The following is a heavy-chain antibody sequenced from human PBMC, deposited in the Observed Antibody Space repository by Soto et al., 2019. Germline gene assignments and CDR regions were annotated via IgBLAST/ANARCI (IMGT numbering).Heavy chain of an antibody. J-gene: IGHJ4*02. CDR2: LYNHGKR. Sequence: EVQLVESGGGLTQPGGSLRLSCVVSGFIVISSHMIWVRQAPGKGREGVSMLYNHGKRNYVDSVKGRFTITRDKAKNTVYLHMNSRRVEDTAVYYCARLTEAERHWGQGALVTVSS. CDR1: GFIVISSH. V-gene: IGHV3-53*01. CDR3: ARLTEAERH. D-gene: IGHD1-1*01.